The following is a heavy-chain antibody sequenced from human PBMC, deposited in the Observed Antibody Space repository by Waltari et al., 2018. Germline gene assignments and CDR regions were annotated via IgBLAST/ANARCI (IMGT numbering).Heavy chain of an antibody. CDR3: ATLTRPRGIAARRGDY. Sequence: EVQLVQSGAEVKKPGATVKISCKASGYTFTDYYMHWVQQAPGKGLEWMGRVDPEDGETIYAEKFQGRVTITADTSTDTAYMELSSLRSEDTAVYYCATLTRPRGIAARRGDYWGQGTLVTVSS. CDR1: GYTFTDYY. V-gene: IGHV1-69-2*01. J-gene: IGHJ4*02. D-gene: IGHD6-6*01. CDR2: VDPEDGET.